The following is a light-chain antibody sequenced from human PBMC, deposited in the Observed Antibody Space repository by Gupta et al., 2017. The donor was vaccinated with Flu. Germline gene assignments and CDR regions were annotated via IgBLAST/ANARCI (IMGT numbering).Light chain of an antibody. V-gene: IGKV1-33*01. J-gene: IGKJ1*01. Sequence: GDCGSIPSLVYQDINNYLNWFQQKPGKSPKRLIYDVSNWETGVPERFSGSGSGTDFTLKISRLEAEDVAIYYCKQGENWPGTFGQGTKVEIK. CDR1: QDINNY. CDR2: DVS. CDR3: KQGENWPGT.